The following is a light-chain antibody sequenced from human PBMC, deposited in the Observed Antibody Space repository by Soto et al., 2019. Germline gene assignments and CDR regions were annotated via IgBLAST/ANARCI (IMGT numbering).Light chain of an antibody. Sequence: EIVMTQSPATLSVSPGERVTLSCRASQGVSSNLAWYQQKPGQAPRLLIYSASTRATGIPARFSGSGSGTEFTLTISSLQSEDFAIYYCQQYNNWPPVTFGQGTKVEIK. CDR1: QGVSSN. CDR3: QQYNNWPPVT. V-gene: IGKV3-15*01. J-gene: IGKJ1*01. CDR2: SAS.